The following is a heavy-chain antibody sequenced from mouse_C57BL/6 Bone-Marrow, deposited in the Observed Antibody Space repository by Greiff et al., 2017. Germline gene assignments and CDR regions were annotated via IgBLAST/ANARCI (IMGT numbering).Heavy chain of an antibody. CDR2: IIPNNGGT. D-gene: IGHD2-4*01. V-gene: IGHV1-26*01. Sequence: EVQLQQSGPELVKPGASVKISCKASGYTFTDYYMNWVKQSHGKSLEWIGDIIPNNGGTSYNQKFKGKATLTADKSSSTAYMDLRSLTSEDSAVYYCARIQGDYDDWFAYWCQGTLVTVSA. J-gene: IGHJ3*01. CDR3: ARIQGDYDDWFAY. CDR1: GYTFTDYY.